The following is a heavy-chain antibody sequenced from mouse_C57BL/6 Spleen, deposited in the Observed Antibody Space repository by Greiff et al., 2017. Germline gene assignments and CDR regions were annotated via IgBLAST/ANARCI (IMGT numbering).Heavy chain of an antibody. V-gene: IGHV1-80*01. CDR2: IYPGDGDT. CDR3: ARRTPNYAMGY. Sequence: QVQLQQSGAELVKPGASVKISCKASGYAFSSYWMNWVKQRPGKGLEWIGQIYPGDGDTNYNGKFKGKATLTADKSSSTAYMQLSSLTSEDSAVYYCARRTPNYAMGYWGQGTSVTVSS. CDR1: GYAFSSYW. J-gene: IGHJ4*01.